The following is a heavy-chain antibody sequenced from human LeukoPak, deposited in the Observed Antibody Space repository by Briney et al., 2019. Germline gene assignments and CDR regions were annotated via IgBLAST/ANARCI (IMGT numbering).Heavy chain of an antibody. CDR3: AREYDAPYYHSSGYGFDL. D-gene: IGHD3-22*01. CDR2: IYSGGST. CDR1: GFTVSSDY. J-gene: IGHJ2*01. Sequence: GGSLRLSSAASGFTVSSDYMSWVRQAPGKGLEWVSVIYSGGSTYYADSVKGRFTISRDNSKNTLYLQMNSLRAEDTAVYYCAREYDAPYYHSSGYGFDLWGRGTLVTVSS. V-gene: IGHV3-53*01.